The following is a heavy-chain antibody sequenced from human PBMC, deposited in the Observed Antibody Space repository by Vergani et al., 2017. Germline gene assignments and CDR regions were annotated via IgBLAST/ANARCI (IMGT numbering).Heavy chain of an antibody. J-gene: IGHJ2*01. Sequence: VQLEESGGGVVKPGRSLRLSCAASGCTFEDYAMHWVRQAPGKGLEWVSGINWNSDSIAYADSVKGRFTISRDNAKNSLYLQMNRLRAEDTALYYCVKDIAASGNYLYFDLWGRGTLVTVSS. CDR3: VKDIAASGNYLYFDL. CDR1: GCTFEDYA. D-gene: IGHD6-13*01. CDR2: INWNSDSI. V-gene: IGHV3-9*01.